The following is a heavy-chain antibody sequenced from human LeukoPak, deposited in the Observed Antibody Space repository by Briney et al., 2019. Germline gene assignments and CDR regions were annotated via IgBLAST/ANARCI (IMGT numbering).Heavy chain of an antibody. Sequence: GGSLRLSCAASGFTFSSYAMSWVRQAPGKGLEWVSAISGSGGSTYYADSVKGRFTISRDNSKNTLYLQMNSLRAEDTAVYYCAKVSTSSYYYYYGMDVWGQGTTVTVSS. CDR2: ISGSGGST. D-gene: IGHD2-2*01. CDR1: GFTFSSYA. CDR3: AKVSTSSYYYYYGMDV. V-gene: IGHV3-23*01. J-gene: IGHJ6*02.